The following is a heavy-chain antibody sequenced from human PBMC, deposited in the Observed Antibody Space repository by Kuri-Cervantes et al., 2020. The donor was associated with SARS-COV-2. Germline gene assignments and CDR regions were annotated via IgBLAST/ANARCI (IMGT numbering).Heavy chain of an antibody. CDR2: ISYDGSNK. CDR3: ARDHYYDSSGYSPPNYYYYGMDV. J-gene: IGHJ6*02. Sequence: LTCAASGLTFSSYAMHWVRQAPGKGLEWVAVISYDGSNKYYADSVKGRFTISRDNSKNTLYLQMNSLRAEDTAVYYCARDHYYDSSGYSPPNYYYYGMDVWGQGTTVTVSS. V-gene: IGHV3-30-3*01. CDR1: GLTFSSYA. D-gene: IGHD3-22*01.